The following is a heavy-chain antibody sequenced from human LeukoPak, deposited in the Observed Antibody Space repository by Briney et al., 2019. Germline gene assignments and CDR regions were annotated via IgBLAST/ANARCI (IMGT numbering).Heavy chain of an antibody. V-gene: IGHV3-53*04. CDR1: GFGVSDNS. D-gene: IGHD2-21*02. CDR3: AKDRGDFP. CDR2: LYSGGNT. J-gene: IGHJ5*02. Sequence: GGSLRLSCRASGFGVSDNSMSWVRQAPGKGLEWVSVLYSGGNTYYGDSVKGRFTISRHNSKNTLYLRMNSLKPEDTAVYYCAKDRGDFPWGQGTLVTVSS.